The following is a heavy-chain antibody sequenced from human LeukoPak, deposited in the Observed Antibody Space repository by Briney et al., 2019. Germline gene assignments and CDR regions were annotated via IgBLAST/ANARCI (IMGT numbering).Heavy chain of an antibody. D-gene: IGHD3-22*01. CDR2: INHSGST. CDR1: GGSFSGYH. J-gene: IGHJ4*02. V-gene: IGHV4-34*01. Sequence: SETLSLTCAVYGGSFSGYHWSWIRQPPGKGLEWIGEINHSGSTNYNPSLKSRVTISVDTSKNQFSLKLSSVTAADTAVYYCARGYTYYYDSSGYFDYWGQGTLVTVSS. CDR3: ARGYTYYYDSSGYFDY.